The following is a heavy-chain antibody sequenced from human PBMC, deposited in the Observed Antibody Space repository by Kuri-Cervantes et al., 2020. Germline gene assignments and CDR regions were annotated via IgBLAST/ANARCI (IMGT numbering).Heavy chain of an antibody. V-gene: IGHV3-30*14. J-gene: IGHJ6*02. D-gene: IGHD6-19*01. Sequence: GESLKISCAASGFTFSSYAMHWVRQAPGKGLEWVAVISYDGRNKYYADSVKGRFTISRDNSKNTLYLQMNSLRAEDTAVYYCARDGVAVAGTPLYYYYGMDVWGQGTTVTVSS. CDR3: ARDGVAVAGTPLYYYYGMDV. CDR2: ISYDGRNK. CDR1: GFTFSSYA.